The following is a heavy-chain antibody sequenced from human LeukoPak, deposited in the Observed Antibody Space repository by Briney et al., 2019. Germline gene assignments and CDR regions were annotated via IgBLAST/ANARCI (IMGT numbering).Heavy chain of an antibody. CDR1: GGTFSSYA. Sequence: PVKVSCKASGGTFSSYAISWVRQAPGQGLEWMGRIIPIFGTANYAQKFQGRVTITTDESTSTAYMELTSLRSEGTAVYYCARCAHYYASSGDIKYYFDYWGQGTLVTVSS. V-gene: IGHV1-69*05. J-gene: IGHJ4*02. CDR2: IIPIFGTA. CDR3: ARCAHYYASSGDIKYYFDY. D-gene: IGHD3-22*01.